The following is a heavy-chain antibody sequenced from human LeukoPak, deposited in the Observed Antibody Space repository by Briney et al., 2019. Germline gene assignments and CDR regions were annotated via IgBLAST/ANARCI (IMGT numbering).Heavy chain of an antibody. D-gene: IGHD1-26*01. CDR1: GFTFSSYV. J-gene: IGHJ4*02. Sequence: GGSLPLSCAASGFTFSSYVMSWVRQAPGKGLEWVSAISGSGGSTYYADSVKGRFTISRDNSKNTLYLQMNSLRAEDTAVYYCAKGNSGSYYLFDYWGQGTLVTVSS. V-gene: IGHV3-23*01. CDR3: AKGNSGSYYLFDY. CDR2: ISGSGGST.